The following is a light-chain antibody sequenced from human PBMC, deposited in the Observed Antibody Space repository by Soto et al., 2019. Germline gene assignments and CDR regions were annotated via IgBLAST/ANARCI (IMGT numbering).Light chain of an antibody. V-gene: IGLV2-14*01. CDR2: DVS. Sequence: LTQPASVSGSPGQSITISCTGTSSDVGGYNYVSWYQQHPGKAPQLIIYDVSNRPSGVSDRFSGSKSGNTASLTISGLQAEDEAEYYCTAYTSSTPFYVFGTGTKVTVL. CDR3: TAYTSSTPFYV. J-gene: IGLJ1*01. CDR1: SSDVGGYNY.